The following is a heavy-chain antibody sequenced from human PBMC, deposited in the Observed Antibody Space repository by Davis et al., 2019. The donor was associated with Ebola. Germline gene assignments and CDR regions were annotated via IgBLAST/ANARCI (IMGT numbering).Heavy chain of an antibody. V-gene: IGHV1-18*01. CDR3: ARRGFGGVTVSHIDY. CDR2: ISTYNGNT. D-gene: IGHD3-16*02. CDR1: GYTFTNYG. J-gene: IGHJ4*02. Sequence: ASVKVSCKASGYTFTNYGISWVRQAPGQGLEWMGWISTYNGNTNYAQNLQGRVAMTSDTSTSTAYMELRSLRSDDTAVYYCARRGFGGVTVSHIDYWGQGTLVTVSS.